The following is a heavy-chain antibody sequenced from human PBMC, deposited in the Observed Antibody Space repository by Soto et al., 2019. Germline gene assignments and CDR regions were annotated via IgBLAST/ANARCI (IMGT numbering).Heavy chain of an antibody. V-gene: IGHV3-23*01. CDR1: GSTFSSYA. CDR2: ISGSGGST. CDR3: AKGDILTGPSLGYYFDY. D-gene: IGHD3-9*01. J-gene: IGHJ4*02. Sequence: PGGSLRLSCAASGSTFSSYAMSSVRQAPGKGLEWVSAISGSGGSTYCADSVKGRFAISRDNSKNTLYLQMNSLRAEDTAVYYCAKGDILTGPSLGYYFDYWGQGTLVTVSS.